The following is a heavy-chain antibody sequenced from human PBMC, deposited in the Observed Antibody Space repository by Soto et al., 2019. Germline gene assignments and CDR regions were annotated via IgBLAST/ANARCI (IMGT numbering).Heavy chain of an antibody. CDR3: ARQSSSGRRDTFDI. Sequence: QLQLQESGPGRVKPSETLSLTCTVSGGSISSSSYFWGWVRQPPGKGLEWIGTIYYSGSTYYNPSLKSRVTISVDTSENQFSLKLSSVTAADTAVYYCARQSSSGRRDTFDIWGQGTMVPVSS. CDR2: IYYSGST. D-gene: IGHD6-13*01. CDR1: GGSISSSSYF. J-gene: IGHJ3*02. V-gene: IGHV4-39*01.